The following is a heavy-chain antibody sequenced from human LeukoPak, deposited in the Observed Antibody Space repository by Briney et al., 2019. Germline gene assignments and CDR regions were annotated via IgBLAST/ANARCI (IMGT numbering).Heavy chain of an antibody. D-gene: IGHD6-19*01. CDR3: ARETSLAGFASGLGFNY. J-gene: IGHJ4*02. CDR1: GGSISSYY. CDR2: IYGSGYT. V-gene: IGHV4-59*01. Sequence: SETLSLTCTVSGGSISSYYWSWIRQPPGKGLEWIGYIYGSGYTNYNPSLKSRVTMSIDTSKNHFSLKLTSVTAADTATYYCARETSLAGFASGLGFNYWGQGILVSVSS.